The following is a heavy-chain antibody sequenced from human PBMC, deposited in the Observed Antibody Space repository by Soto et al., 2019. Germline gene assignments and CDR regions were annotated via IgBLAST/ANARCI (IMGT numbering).Heavy chain of an antibody. V-gene: IGHV3-23*01. Sequence: PGGSLRLSCAASGFTFSSYAMSWVRQAPGKGLEWVSAISGSGGSTYYADSVKGRFTISRDNSKNTLYLQMNSLRAEDTAVYYCAKDPVNTIFGVVITSDYWGQGTLVTVS. CDR3: AKDPVNTIFGVVITSDY. CDR1: GFTFSSYA. J-gene: IGHJ4*02. D-gene: IGHD3-3*01. CDR2: ISGSGGST.